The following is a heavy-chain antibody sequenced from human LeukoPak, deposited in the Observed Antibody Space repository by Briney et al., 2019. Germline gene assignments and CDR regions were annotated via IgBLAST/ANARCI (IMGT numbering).Heavy chain of an antibody. CDR3: TTWVGAHFDF. Sequence: GGSLRLSCAASGFAFSNYAMHWVRQAPWKGLEWVSTIDGPTFRTHYADSVMGRFTFSRDNSKNTLYLKMNSLRAEDTAVYFCTTWVGAHFDFWGQGTLVTVSS. CDR2: IDGPTFRT. D-gene: IGHD1-26*01. CDR1: GFAFSNYA. V-gene: IGHV3-23*01. J-gene: IGHJ4*02.